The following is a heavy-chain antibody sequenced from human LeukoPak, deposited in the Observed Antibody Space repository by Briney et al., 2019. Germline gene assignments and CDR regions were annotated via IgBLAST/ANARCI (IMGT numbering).Heavy chain of an antibody. CDR1: GFTFSNFW. CDR3: ASQFWWTAVTATALDY. Sequence: GGSLRLSCAASGFTFSNFWMSWVRQAPGQGLEWVANIKGDGSEKYYVDSVKGRFTISRDNAKNSLYLQMNSLRPKDTAVYYCASQFWWTAVTATALDYWGHGTLVTVSS. CDR2: IKGDGSEK. J-gene: IGHJ4*01. D-gene: IGHD2-21*02. V-gene: IGHV3-7*05.